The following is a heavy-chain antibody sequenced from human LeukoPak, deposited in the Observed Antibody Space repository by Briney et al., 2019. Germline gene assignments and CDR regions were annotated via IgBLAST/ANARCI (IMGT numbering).Heavy chain of an antibody. CDR1: GYSFTSYW. D-gene: IGHD3-16*01. CDR3: ASRAHDYIWGTNTYDVFEL. Sequence: GESLKISRKGSGYSFTSYWIGGVRRMPGKGLGWMGIIYPGDSDTKYRASFQGQGTISADKSISTAYLQWNSLKASYTAMYYCASRAHDYIWGTNTYDVFELWGHGSMVTVSS. J-gene: IGHJ3*01. CDR2: IYPGDSDT. V-gene: IGHV5-51*01.